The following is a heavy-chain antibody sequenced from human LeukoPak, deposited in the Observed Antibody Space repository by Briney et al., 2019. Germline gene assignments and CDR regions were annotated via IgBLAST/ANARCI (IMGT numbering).Heavy chain of an antibody. D-gene: IGHD6-13*01. J-gene: IGHJ6*02. CDR1: GFSFHSYA. CDR3: AKRVYRQQLSSPAGYYGMGV. CDR2: ISGPGSSI. Sequence: GGSLRLSCAASGFSFHSYAMTWVRQAPGKGLVWVSGISGPGSSIYYADSVKGRFTISRDNSKNTLYLQMNSLRAEDTAVYYCAKRVYRQQLSSPAGYYGMGVWGQGTTVTVSS. V-gene: IGHV3-23*01.